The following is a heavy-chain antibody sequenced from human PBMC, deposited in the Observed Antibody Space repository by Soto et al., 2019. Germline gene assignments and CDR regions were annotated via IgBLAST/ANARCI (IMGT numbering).Heavy chain of an antibody. CDR1: GFTFDDYA. CDR2: ISWNSGSI. CDR3: AKDRGRVLSFYFDY. Sequence: EVQLVESGGGLVQPGRSLRLSCAASGFTFDDYAMHWVRQAPGKGLEWVSGISWNSGSIGYADSVKGRFTISRDNAKNSLYLQMNGLRAEDTALYYCAKDRGRVLSFYFDYWGQGTLVTVSS. J-gene: IGHJ4*02. V-gene: IGHV3-9*01. D-gene: IGHD6-19*01.